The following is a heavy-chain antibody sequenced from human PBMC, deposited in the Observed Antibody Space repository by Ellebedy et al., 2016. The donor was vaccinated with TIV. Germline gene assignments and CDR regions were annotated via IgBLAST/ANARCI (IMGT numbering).Heavy chain of an antibody. Sequence: SETLSLXXAVYGGSFGGYYWSWIRQPPGKGLEWIGEINHSGSTNYNPSLKSRVTISVDTSKNQFSLKLSSVTAADTAVYYCARDQTQSYYDSKGSPFQHWGQGTLVTVSS. V-gene: IGHV4-34*01. J-gene: IGHJ1*01. D-gene: IGHD3-22*01. CDR1: GGSFGGYY. CDR2: INHSGST. CDR3: ARDQTQSYYDSKGSPFQH.